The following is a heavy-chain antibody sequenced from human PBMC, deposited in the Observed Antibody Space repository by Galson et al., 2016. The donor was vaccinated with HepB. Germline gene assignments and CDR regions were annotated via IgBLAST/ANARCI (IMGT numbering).Heavy chain of an antibody. CDR2: IYPDDSDT. J-gene: IGHJ6*02. D-gene: IGHD2-2*01. CDR3: ARRMASLHYYGLDL. Sequence: QSGAEVKKPGDSLKISCKGSGYSFPHYWIVWVRQMPGKGLERMGIIYPDDSDTTYSPSFQGQVTISADRSINTAYMQWNSLKSSDTAIYYCARRMASLHYYGLDLWGQGTTVTVSS. CDR1: GYSFPHYW. V-gene: IGHV5-51*01.